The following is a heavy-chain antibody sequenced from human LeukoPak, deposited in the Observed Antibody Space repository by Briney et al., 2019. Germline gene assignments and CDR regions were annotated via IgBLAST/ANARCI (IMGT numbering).Heavy chain of an antibody. J-gene: IGHJ4*02. D-gene: IGHD2/OR15-2a*01. CDR2: IYTGGST. V-gene: IGHV3-53*01. CDR3: ATYRQVLLPFES. Sequence: PGGSLRLSCAASGFTVSSNHMSWVRQAPGKGLEWVSVIYTGGSTYNADSVRGRFTISRDNSKSILSLQMNSLRAEDTAIYYCATYRQVLLPFESWGQGTLVTVSS. CDR1: GFTVSSNH.